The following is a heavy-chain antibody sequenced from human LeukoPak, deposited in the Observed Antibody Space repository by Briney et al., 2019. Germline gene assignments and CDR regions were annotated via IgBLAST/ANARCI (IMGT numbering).Heavy chain of an antibody. Sequence: GGSLRLSCAASGFTVSSNYMSWVRQAPGKGLEWVSVIYSGGSTYYADSVKGRFTISRDNSKNTLYLQMNSLRAVDTAVYYCAKGRISPYYFDYWGQGTLVTVSS. CDR1: GFTVSSNY. D-gene: IGHD2-15*01. J-gene: IGHJ4*02. V-gene: IGHV3-66*01. CDR3: AKGRISPYYFDY. CDR2: IYSGGST.